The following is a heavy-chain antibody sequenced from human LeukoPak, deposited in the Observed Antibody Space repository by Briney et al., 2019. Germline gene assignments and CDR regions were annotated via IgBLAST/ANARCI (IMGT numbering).Heavy chain of an antibody. J-gene: IGHJ4*02. CDR3: ARDTTGTTGTTGECDY. V-gene: IGHV1-69*04. Sequence: GASVKVSCKASGYTFSSYAISWVRQAPGQGLEWMGRIIPILGIANYAQKFQGRVTITADKSTSTSYMELSSLRSEDTAVYYCARDTTGTTGTTGECDYWGQGTLVTVSS. CDR2: IIPILGIA. D-gene: IGHD1-1*01. CDR1: GYTFSSYA.